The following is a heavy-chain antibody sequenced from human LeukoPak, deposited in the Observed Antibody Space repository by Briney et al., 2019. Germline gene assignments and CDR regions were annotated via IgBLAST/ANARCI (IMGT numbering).Heavy chain of an antibody. CDR1: GFTFNTYW. CDR2: IDNDGSST. V-gene: IGHV3-74*03. Sequence: GVSLRLSCAASGFTFNTYWMHWVPQAPGKGLVCVSRIDNDGSSTTYADSVKGRFTISRDNAKNTLYLQMSSLTAEDTAVYYCASPRSKFGDYAIDAFALWGQGTMVTVSS. CDR3: ASPRSKFGDYAIDAFAL. D-gene: IGHD4-17*01. J-gene: IGHJ3*01.